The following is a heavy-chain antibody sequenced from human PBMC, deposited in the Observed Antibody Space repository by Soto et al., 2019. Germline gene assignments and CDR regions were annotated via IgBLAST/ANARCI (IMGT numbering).Heavy chain of an antibody. J-gene: IGHJ4*02. V-gene: IGHV4-59*01. Sequence: SETLSLTCTVSDGSISGYYWSWIRQPPGKGLEWIGYIYFSRSTNYNPSLESRVTISVDTSKNQISLKLSSVTAADTAMYYCARTLRIAASPATFDHWGQGTLVTVSS. D-gene: IGHD6-13*01. CDR2: IYFSRST. CDR3: ARTLRIAASPATFDH. CDR1: DGSISGYY.